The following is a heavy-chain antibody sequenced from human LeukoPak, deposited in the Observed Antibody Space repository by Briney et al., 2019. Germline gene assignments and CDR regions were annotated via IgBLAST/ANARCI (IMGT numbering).Heavy chain of an antibody. CDR2: ISWNSGSI. D-gene: IGHD3-3*01. V-gene: IGHV3-9*03. J-gene: IGHJ4*02. CDR1: GFTFDDYA. CDR3: AKGDGYDLWSGYYRRGNYLEY. Sequence: GGSLRLSCAASGFTFDDYAMHWVRQAPGKGLEWVSGISWNSGSIGYADSVKGRFTISRDNAKNSLYLQMNSLRAEDMALYYCAKGDGYDLWSGYYRRGNYLEYWGQGTLVTVSS.